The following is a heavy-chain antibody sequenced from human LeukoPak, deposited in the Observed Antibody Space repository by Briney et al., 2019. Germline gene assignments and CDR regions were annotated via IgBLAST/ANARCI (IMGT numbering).Heavy chain of an antibody. CDR2: INPNNGVT. CDR1: GYTFTDYY. V-gene: IGHV1-2*02. Sequence: ASVKVSCKAPGYTFTDYYVHWVRQAPGQGLEWMGWINPNNGVTNYAQRFQGRVTMTRDTSISTAYTELNSLRSEDTAMYYCASQWARDKGEYWGQGTLVTVSP. CDR3: ASQWARDKGEY. J-gene: IGHJ4*02. D-gene: IGHD3-10*01.